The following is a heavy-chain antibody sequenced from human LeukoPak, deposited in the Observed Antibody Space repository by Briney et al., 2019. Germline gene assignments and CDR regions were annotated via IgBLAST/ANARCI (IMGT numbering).Heavy chain of an antibody. J-gene: IGHJ4*02. Sequence: GGSLRLSCAASGFSFSSYAIHWVRQAPGKGQEWVAAISYDGSKKYYADSVKGRFTISRDNSKNTLYLQMDSLRSEDTAVYYCARPQAYYFDYWGQGTLVTVSS. V-gene: IGHV3-30*01. CDR3: ARPQAYYFDY. CDR1: GFSFSSYA. CDR2: ISYDGSKK.